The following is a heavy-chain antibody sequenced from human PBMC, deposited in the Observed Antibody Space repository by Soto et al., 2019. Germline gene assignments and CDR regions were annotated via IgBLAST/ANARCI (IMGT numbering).Heavy chain of an antibody. V-gene: IGHV5-51*01. Sequence: PGWSLKSSGTGSGYSFSNYWIGWVRQMPGKVLEWIGIIYPGVSDTRYSPAFQGQVAISSEKSISTAHLQWSSLKTPDTAWYYCARQNRYGYYYYGLDVWGQGTTVTVSS. J-gene: IGHJ6*01. CDR2: IYPGVSDT. D-gene: IGHD5-18*01. CDR3: ARQNRYGYYYYGLDV. CDR1: GYSFSNYW.